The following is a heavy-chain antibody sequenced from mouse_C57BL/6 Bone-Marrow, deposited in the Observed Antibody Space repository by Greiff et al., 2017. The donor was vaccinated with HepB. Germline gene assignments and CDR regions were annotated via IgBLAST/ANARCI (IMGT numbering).Heavy chain of an antibody. V-gene: IGHV1-54*01. D-gene: IGHD2-4*01. CDR2: INPGSGGT. CDR3: ARSPVYDYTWFAY. Sequence: VQLQQSGAELVRPGTSVKVSCKASGYAFTNYLIEWVKQRPGQGLEWIGVINPGSGGTNYNEKFKGKATLTADKSSSTAYMQLSSLTSEDSAVYFCARSPVYDYTWFAYWGQGTLVTVSA. CDR1: GYAFTNYL. J-gene: IGHJ3*01.